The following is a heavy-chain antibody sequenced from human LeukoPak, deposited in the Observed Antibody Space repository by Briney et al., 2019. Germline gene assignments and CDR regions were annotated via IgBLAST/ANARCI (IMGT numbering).Heavy chain of an antibody. V-gene: IGHV1-18*01. D-gene: IGHD4-17*01. Sequence: GASVKVSCKASGYTFTSYGISWVRQAPGQGLEWMGWISASNGNTNYAQKLQGRVTMTTDTSTSTAYMELRSLRSDDTAVYYCARVKDTVTTTKVLDYWGQGTLVTVSS. CDR1: GYTFTSYG. CDR3: ARVKDTVTTTKVLDY. J-gene: IGHJ4*02. CDR2: ISASNGNT.